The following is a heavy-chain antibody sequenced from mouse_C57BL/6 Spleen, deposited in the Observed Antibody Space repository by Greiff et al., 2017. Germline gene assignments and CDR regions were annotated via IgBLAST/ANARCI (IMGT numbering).Heavy chain of an antibody. CDR1: GYTFTDYY. Sequence: VVESGPELVKPGASVKISCKASGYTFTDYYINWVKQRPGQGLEWIGWIYPGSGNTKYNEKFKGKATLTVDTSSSTAYMQLSSLTSEDSAVYFCARSAYYSNYYFDYWGQGTTLTVSS. J-gene: IGHJ2*01. CDR2: IYPGSGNT. D-gene: IGHD2-5*01. V-gene: IGHV1-84*01. CDR3: ARSAYYSNYYFDY.